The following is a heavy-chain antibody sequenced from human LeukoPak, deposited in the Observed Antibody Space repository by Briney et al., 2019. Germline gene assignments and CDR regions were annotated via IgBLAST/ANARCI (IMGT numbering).Heavy chain of an antibody. CDR3: VRDTYRTAVAGSSGLGY. V-gene: IGHV3-7*01. CDR2: IKQDGTEK. CDR1: GFTFGTYW. Sequence: GGSLRLSCAASGFTFGTYWMGWVRQAPGKGMEWVANIKQDGTEKSYVDSVKGRFTISRDNVKNSVYLQMHSLRVDDTAIYYCVRDTYRTAVAGSSGLGYWSQGTLVTVSS. J-gene: IGHJ4*02. D-gene: IGHD6-19*01.